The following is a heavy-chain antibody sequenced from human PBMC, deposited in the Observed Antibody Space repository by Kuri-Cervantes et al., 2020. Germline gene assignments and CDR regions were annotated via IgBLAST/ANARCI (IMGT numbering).Heavy chain of an antibody. V-gene: IGHV3-23*01. CDR2: ISGSGGST. Sequence: GESLKISCAASGFIFSIYAMSWVRQAPGKGLEWVSVISGSGGSTYYADSVKGRFTISRDNSKNTLYLQMNSLRAEDTAVYYCAREWDPDTAMVNGGAFDIWGQGTMVTVSS. CDR1: GFIFSIYA. J-gene: IGHJ3*02. D-gene: IGHD5-18*01. CDR3: AREWDPDTAMVNGGAFDI.